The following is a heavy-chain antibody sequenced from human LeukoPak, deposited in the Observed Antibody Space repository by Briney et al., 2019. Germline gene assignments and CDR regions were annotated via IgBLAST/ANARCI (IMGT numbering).Heavy chain of an antibody. D-gene: IGHD3-10*01. CDR1: GFTVSSNY. CDR2: IYSGGST. CDR3: ARDPSFITMVRGVSFDY. J-gene: IGHJ4*02. V-gene: IGHV3-53*05. Sequence: GGSLRLSCAASGFTVSSNYMSWVRQAPGKGLEWVSVIYSGGSTYYADSVKGRFTISRDNSKNTLYLQMNSLRAEDTAVYYCARDPSFITMVRGVSFDYWGQGTLVTVSS.